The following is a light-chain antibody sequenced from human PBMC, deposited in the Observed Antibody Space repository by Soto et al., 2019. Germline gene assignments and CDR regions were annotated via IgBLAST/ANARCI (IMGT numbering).Light chain of an antibody. CDR1: SSDVGGYNY. Sequence: QSALTQPASVSGSPGQSITISCTGTSSDVGGYNYVSWYQQHPGKAPKLMIYEVSNRPSGVSNRFSGSKSGNTASLTISGLQAGDGAVYYCSSYTSSSSVVFGGGTKLPAL. CDR3: SSYTSSSSVV. CDR2: EVS. J-gene: IGLJ2*01. V-gene: IGLV2-14*01.